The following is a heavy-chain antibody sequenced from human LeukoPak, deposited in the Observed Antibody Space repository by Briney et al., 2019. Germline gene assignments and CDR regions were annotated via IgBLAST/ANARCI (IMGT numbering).Heavy chain of an antibody. CDR3: ARDRSSSYGMDV. D-gene: IGHD6-6*01. Sequence: SQTLSLTCTVSGGTISSGGYDWSWIRQHPWKGLEWIGYIYYSGSTYYNPSLTSRVTISIDTSKNQFSLKLSSVTAADTAVYYCARDRSSSYGMDVWGQGTTVTVSS. V-gene: IGHV4-31*03. CDR1: GGTISSGGYD. CDR2: IYYSGST. J-gene: IGHJ6*02.